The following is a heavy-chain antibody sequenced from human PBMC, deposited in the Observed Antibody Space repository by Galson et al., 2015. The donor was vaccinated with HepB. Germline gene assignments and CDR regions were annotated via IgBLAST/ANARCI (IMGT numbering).Heavy chain of an antibody. CDR3: ARDQAGDRAAWLGFGP. V-gene: IGHV1-69*01. CDR2: IIPIFDTT. J-gene: IGHJ5*02. CDR1: GGTFSSYT. D-gene: IGHD3-16*01. Sequence: CKASGGTFSSYTIHWVRQTPGQGLEWMGGIIPIFDTTYYAQRFQGRITITADDSRSTAYMELRSLRYEDTAVYYCARDQAGDRAAWLGFGPWGQVTLGIVSA.